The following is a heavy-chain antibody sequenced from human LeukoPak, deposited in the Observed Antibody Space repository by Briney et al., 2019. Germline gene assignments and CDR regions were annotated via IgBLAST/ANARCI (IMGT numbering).Heavy chain of an antibody. CDR3: AREYYDSSGRKHAFDI. J-gene: IGHJ3*02. CDR1: GYTFADYY. D-gene: IGHD3-22*01. CDR2: IDPHSGGT. V-gene: IGHV1-2*02. Sequence: EASVNVSCRASGYTFADYYISWVRQAPGHGLEWMGWIDPHSGGTKYAQKFQGRVTMTRDTSISTAYMELSRLRSDDTAVYYCAREYYDSSGRKHAFDIWGQGTMVTVSS.